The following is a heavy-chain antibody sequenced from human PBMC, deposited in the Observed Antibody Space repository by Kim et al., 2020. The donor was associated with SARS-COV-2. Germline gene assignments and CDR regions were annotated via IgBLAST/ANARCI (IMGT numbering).Heavy chain of an antibody. V-gene: IGHV3-23*01. CDR3: WGMRNAKDDAFDI. J-gene: IGHJ3*02. CDR2: ISGNGGNT. CDR1: GFTFSSYA. D-gene: IGHD3-16*01. Sequence: GGSLRLSCAASGFTFSSYAMSWVRQAPGKGLEWVAVISGNGGNTYYADSVKGRLTISRDNSKNTLYLQMNGLRVEDTAVYYGWGMRNAKDDAFDIWGQGTMVTVSS.